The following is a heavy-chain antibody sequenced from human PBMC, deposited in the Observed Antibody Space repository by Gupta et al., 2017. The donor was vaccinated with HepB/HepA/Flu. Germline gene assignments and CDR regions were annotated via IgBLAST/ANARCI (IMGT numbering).Heavy chain of an antibody. Sequence: QAQLVESGGGVVQPGRSLRLSRAASGFHFVKYGMHWVRQAPGKGLEWVAVIWYDGTIKYYGDSVKGRFTISRENSKSTLYLEMNNLTAEDTAIYYCARERGTYSSAWVFAHWGQGTRVTVSS. CDR1: GFHFVKYG. J-gene: IGHJ5*02. V-gene: IGHV3-33*01. CDR3: ARERGTYSSAWVFAH. D-gene: IGHD6-19*01. CDR2: IWYDGTIK.